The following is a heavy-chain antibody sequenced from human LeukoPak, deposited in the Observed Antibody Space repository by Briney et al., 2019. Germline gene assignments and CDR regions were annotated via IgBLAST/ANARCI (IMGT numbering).Heavy chain of an antibody. Sequence: GGSLRLSCAASGFTVSSNYMTWVRQAPGKGLEWVSVIYSGGSTYYADSVKGRFTISRDSSKNTLYLQMSGLRAEDTGVYYCARDLGSPDDNWGQGTQVTVSS. CDR3: ARDLGSPDDN. J-gene: IGHJ4*02. CDR1: GFTVSSNY. V-gene: IGHV3-66*01. D-gene: IGHD1-26*01. CDR2: IYSGGST.